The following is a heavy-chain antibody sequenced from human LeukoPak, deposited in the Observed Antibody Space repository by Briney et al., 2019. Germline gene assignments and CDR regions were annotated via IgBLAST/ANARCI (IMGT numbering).Heavy chain of an antibody. CDR2: IVVGSGNT. J-gene: IGHJ4*02. CDR1: GFTFTSSA. V-gene: IGHV1-58*01. D-gene: IGHD2-15*01. CDR3: AADTMGSWYASNEKNFDY. Sequence: SVKDSCKASGFTFTSSAVQWVRQARGQRLEWIGWIVVGSGNTNYAQKFQERVTITRDMSTSTAYMELSSLRSEDTAVYYCAADTMGSWYASNEKNFDYWGQGTLVTVSS.